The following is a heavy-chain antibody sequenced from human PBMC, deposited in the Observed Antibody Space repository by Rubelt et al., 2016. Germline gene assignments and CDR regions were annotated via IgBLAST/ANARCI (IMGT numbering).Heavy chain of an antibody. V-gene: IGHV3-23*01. D-gene: IGHD3-22*01. J-gene: IGHJ4*02. Sequence: EVQVLESGGGLVQPGESLRLSCEASGFTFGSYAMSWVRQAPGKGLEWVSVVSGSGDTTYYAESVKGRFTISRVKSKNTVYLQMNSLRADDTAVYFCARDRYYDSSGYSDYWGQGTRVTVSS. CDR2: VSGSGDTT. CDR3: ARDRYYDSSGYSDY. CDR1: GFTFGSYA.